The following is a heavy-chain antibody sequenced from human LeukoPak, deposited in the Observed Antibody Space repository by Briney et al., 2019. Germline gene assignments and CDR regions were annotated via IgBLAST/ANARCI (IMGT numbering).Heavy chain of an antibody. CDR2: IYSGGTT. J-gene: IGHJ4*02. CDR3: VVGNPPNDY. Sequence: PGGSLRLSCAASGFTVSSSYMSWVRQAPGKGLEWVSVIYSGGTTYYADSVKGRFTISRDNSKNTLYLQMNSLRAEDTAVYCAVVGNPPNDYWGQGTLVTVSS. D-gene: IGHD6-19*01. V-gene: IGHV3-66*01. CDR1: GFTVSSSY.